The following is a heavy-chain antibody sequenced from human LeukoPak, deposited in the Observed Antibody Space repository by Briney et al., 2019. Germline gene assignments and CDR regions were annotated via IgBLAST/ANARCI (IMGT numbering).Heavy chain of an antibody. J-gene: IGHJ6*03. CDR2: IYTSGST. D-gene: IGHD5-18*01. Sequence: SETLSLTCTISGGSISSYYWSWIRQPPGKGLEWIGYIYTSGSTNYNPSLKSRVTISVDTSKNQFSLKLSSVTAADTAVYYCARHGEDTAMVRYSYYCYYYMDVWGKGTTVTVSS. V-gene: IGHV4-4*09. CDR1: GGSISSYY. CDR3: ARHGEDTAMVRYSYYCYYYMDV.